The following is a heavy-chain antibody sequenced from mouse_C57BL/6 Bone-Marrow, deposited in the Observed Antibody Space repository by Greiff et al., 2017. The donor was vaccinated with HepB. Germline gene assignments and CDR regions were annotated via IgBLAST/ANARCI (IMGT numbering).Heavy chain of an antibody. CDR1: GFTFSDYY. V-gene: IGHV5-16*01. CDR3: ARDRDYYAMDY. D-gene: IGHD3-1*01. CDR2: INYDGSST. Sequence: DVKLVESEGGLVQPGSSMKLSCTASGFTFSDYYMAWVRQVPEKGLEWVANINYDGSSTYYLDSLKSRFIISRDNAKNILYLQMSILKSEDTATYYCARDRDYYAMDYWGQGTSVTVSS. J-gene: IGHJ4*01.